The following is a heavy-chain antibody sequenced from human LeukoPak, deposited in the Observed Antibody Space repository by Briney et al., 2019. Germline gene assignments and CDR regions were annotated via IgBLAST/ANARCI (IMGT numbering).Heavy chain of an antibody. D-gene: IGHD3-9*01. J-gene: IGHJ3*02. Sequence: GASVKVSCKASGYTFTSYGISWVRQAPGQGLEWMGWISAYNGNTNYAQKFQGRVTMTTDTSTSTAYMELRSLRSDDTAVYYCARDDPYYDILTGYSDAFDIWGQGTMVTVSS. CDR3: ARDDPYYDILTGYSDAFDI. CDR2: ISAYNGNT. CDR1: GYTFTSYG. V-gene: IGHV1-18*04.